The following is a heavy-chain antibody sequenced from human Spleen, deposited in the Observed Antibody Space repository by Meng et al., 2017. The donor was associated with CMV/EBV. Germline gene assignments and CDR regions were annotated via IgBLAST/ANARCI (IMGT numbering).Heavy chain of an antibody. Sequence: SVKVSCKTSGITSPKSAVEWVRQARGQRLEWIGWIVVGSGTTNYAQQFQERVTITRDLSTDTAYMGLSSLTSEDTAVYYCAAVVTWSNYYKANLDFWGQGTLVTVSS. CDR2: IVVGSGTT. CDR3: AAVVTWSNYYKANLDF. V-gene: IGHV1-58*01. D-gene: IGHD3-3*01. CDR1: GITSPKSA. J-gene: IGHJ4*02.